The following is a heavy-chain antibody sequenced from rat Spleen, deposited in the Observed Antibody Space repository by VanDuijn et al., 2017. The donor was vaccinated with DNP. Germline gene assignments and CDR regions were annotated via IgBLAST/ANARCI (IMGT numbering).Heavy chain of an antibody. CDR1: GFTFSDYN. D-gene: IGHD1-3*01. CDR2: ISYDGSST. V-gene: IGHV5-7*01. CDR3: ARGGATVADY. J-gene: IGHJ2*01. Sequence: EVQLVESGGGLVQPGRSLKLSCAASGFTFSDYNMAWVRQAPKKGREWVATISYDGSSTYYRDSVKGRFTISRDNAKSTLYLQMDSLRSEDTATYYCARGGATVADYWGQGVMVTVSS.